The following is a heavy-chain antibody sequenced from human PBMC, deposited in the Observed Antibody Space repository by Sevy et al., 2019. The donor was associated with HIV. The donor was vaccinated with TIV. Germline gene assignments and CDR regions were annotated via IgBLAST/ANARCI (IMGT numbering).Heavy chain of an antibody. V-gene: IGHV3-15*01. Sequence: GGSLRLSCAVSRFTFNNAWMNWVRQAPGTGLQWVGLIKSKIDGETTYYAAPVKGRFTISRGDSKNTLYLQMNSLKIEDTAVYYCATAPGYYDSAPFDYWGPGTLVTVSS. CDR3: ATAPGYYDSAPFDY. J-gene: IGHJ4*02. D-gene: IGHD3-22*01. CDR1: RFTFNNAW. CDR2: IKSKIDGETT.